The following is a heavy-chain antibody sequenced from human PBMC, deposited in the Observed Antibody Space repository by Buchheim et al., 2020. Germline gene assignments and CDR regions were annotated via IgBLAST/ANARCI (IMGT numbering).Heavy chain of an antibody. Sequence: QLQLQESGPGLVRPSETLSLTCSVSGGSIGSATYYWGWVRQFPGKGLGWIGSLKDSGSTFYNPSLKSRVAISADTSKAQFSLNLNSVTAADTAVYYCARDFGYWGQGIL. V-gene: IGHV4-39*02. D-gene: IGHD3-10*01. CDR3: ARDFGY. CDR2: LKDSGST. CDR1: GGSIGSATYY. J-gene: IGHJ4*02.